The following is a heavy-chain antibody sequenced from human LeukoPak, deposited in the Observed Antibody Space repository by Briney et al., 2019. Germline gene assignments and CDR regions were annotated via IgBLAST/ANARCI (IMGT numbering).Heavy chain of an antibody. J-gene: IGHJ4*02. Sequence: PGGSLRLSCAASGFTFSSYGMHWVRQAPGKGLELVAFIRYDGSNKYYADSVKGRFTISRDNSKNTLYLQMNSLRAEDTAVYYCAKMDEYCSSTSCYIWGQGTLVTVSS. D-gene: IGHD2-2*02. CDR2: IRYDGSNK. CDR1: GFTFSSYG. V-gene: IGHV3-30*02. CDR3: AKMDEYCSSTSCYI.